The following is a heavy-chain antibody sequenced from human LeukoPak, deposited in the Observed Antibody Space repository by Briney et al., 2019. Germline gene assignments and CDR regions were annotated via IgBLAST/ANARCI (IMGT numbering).Heavy chain of an antibody. Sequence: GASVKVSCKVSGYTLTELSMHWVRQAPGKGLEWMGGFDPEDGETIYAQKFQGRVTMTEDTSTDTAYMELSSLRSEDTAVYYCATWSSCGGDCYPIDYWGQGTLVTVSS. CDR2: FDPEDGET. J-gene: IGHJ4*02. V-gene: IGHV1-24*01. CDR3: ATWSSCGGDCYPIDY. D-gene: IGHD2-21*02. CDR1: GYTLTELS.